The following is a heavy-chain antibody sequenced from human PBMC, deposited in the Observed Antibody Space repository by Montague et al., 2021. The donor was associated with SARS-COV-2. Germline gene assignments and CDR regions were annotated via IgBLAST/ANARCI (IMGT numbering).Heavy chain of an antibody. D-gene: IGHD2-2*01. CDR1: GDSVASNVAS. CDR3: ARIPVGSKYYFDF. CDR2: TYYRPKRYN. V-gene: IGHV6-1*01. Sequence: CAISGDSVASNVASCNWIRQAPARRLEWLGMTYYRPKRYNDYAESVKSRITIDPDTSKHQFSLHLNSVTPEDTAVYYCARIPVGSKYYFDFWGQGTLVTVSS. J-gene: IGHJ4*02.